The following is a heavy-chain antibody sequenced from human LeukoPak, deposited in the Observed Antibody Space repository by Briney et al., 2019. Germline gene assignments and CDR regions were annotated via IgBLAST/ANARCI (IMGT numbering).Heavy chain of an antibody. Sequence: GGSLRLSCAASGFTFSGHEMNWVRQAPGEGLEWVGRIRSKPNNYATAYAASVKGRFTISRDDSKNTAYLQMNSLKTEDSAVYYCTTSGSYYFDYWGQGTLVTVSS. J-gene: IGHJ4*02. CDR1: GFTFSGHE. D-gene: IGHD1-26*01. CDR2: IRSKPNNYAT. CDR3: TTSGSYYFDY. V-gene: IGHV3-73*01.